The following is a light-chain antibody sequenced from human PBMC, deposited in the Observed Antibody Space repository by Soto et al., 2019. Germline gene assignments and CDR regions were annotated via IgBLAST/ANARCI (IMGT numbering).Light chain of an antibody. CDR1: SSNIGAGYD. CDR3: QSYDSSLNAYYV. Sequence: QSVLTQPPSVSGAPGQRVTISCTGSSSNIGAGYDVHWYQQLPGTAPKLLIYGNSNRPSGVPDRFSGSKSGTSASLAITGLQAEDEADYYCQSYDSSLNAYYVFGTGTKVTVL. CDR2: GNS. J-gene: IGLJ1*01. V-gene: IGLV1-40*01.